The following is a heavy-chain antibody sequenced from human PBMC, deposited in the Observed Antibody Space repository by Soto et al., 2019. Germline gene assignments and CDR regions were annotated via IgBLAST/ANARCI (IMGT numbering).Heavy chain of an antibody. CDR2: ISYDGSNK. D-gene: IGHD3-10*01. J-gene: IGHJ6*02. V-gene: IGHV3-30*18. Sequence: PGGSLRLSCAASGFTFSSYGMHWVCQAPGKGLEWVAVISYDGSNKYYADSVKGRFTISRDNSKNTLYLQMNSLRAEDTAVYYCAKFMVRGVITNYGMDVWGQGTTVTVSS. CDR3: AKFMVRGVITNYGMDV. CDR1: GFTFSSYG.